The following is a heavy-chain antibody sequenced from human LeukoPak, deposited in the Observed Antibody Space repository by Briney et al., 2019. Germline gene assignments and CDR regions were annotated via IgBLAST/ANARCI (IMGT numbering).Heavy chain of an antibody. D-gene: IGHD6-19*01. Sequence: SETLSLTCTVSGGSISSYYWSWIRQPAGKGLEWIGRIYTSGSTNYNPSLKSRVTMSVDTSKNQFSLKLSSVTAADAAVYYSARGGIAVAGTRRWYAFDIWGQGTMVTVSS. CDR2: IYTSGST. CDR1: GGSISSYY. J-gene: IGHJ3*02. CDR3: ARGGIAVAGTRRWYAFDI. V-gene: IGHV4-4*07.